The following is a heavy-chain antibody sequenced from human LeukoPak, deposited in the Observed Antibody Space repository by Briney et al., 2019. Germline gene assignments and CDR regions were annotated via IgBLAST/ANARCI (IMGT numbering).Heavy chain of an antibody. CDR2: IWSDASNQ. D-gene: IGHD3-22*01. V-gene: IGHV3-33*01. CDR1: GFSFSTYA. J-gene: IGHJ4*02. CDR3: ATYLVDSSTYVLSDY. Sequence: GSLRLSCAASGFSFSTYAMHWVRQAPGKGLDWVAMIWSDASNQYYADSVKGRFTISRDNSKNTLYLQLNSLRAEDTAVYYCATYLVDSSTYVLSDYWGQGTLVTVSS.